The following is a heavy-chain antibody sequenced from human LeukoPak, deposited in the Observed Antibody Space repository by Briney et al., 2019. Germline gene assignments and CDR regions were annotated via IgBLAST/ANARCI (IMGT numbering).Heavy chain of an antibody. J-gene: IGHJ4*02. V-gene: IGHV4-34*01. Sequence: TSETLSLTCAVSGVSFNDYYWSWVRQTPGKGLEWIGEINHSGYTNDSPSLKSRVTISIDTSRKQFSLNLRSVTAADTGIYYCTRMTTGHDYWGQGTLVTVSS. CDR1: GVSFNDYY. CDR3: TRMTTGHDY. CDR2: INHSGYT. D-gene: IGHD4-17*01.